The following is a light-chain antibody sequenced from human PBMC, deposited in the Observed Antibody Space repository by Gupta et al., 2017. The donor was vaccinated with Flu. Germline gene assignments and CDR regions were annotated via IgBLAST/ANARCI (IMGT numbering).Light chain of an antibody. Sequence: DIQMTQSPSSLSASVGDRVTTTCQASQGINTYLNWYQQKPGKAPKLLIYDASNLETGVPPRFSGSGSGTDFTFTISSLQPEDIATYFCQQVNSVPRTFGHGTKVDIK. CDR1: QGINTY. J-gene: IGKJ3*01. V-gene: IGKV1-33*01. CDR2: DAS. CDR3: QQVNSVPRT.